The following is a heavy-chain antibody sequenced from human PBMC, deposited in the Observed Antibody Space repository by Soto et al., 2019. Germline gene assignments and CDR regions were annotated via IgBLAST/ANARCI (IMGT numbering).Heavy chain of an antibody. J-gene: IGHJ6*02. V-gene: IGHV1-18*04. Sequence: SVKVSCKASGYTFTSYGISWVRQAPGQGLEWMGWISAYNGNTNYAQKLQGRVTMTTDTSTSTAYMELRSLRYDDTAVYYCARDPRRWGPIYYYYGMDVWGQGNTVTVSS. CDR3: ARDPRRWGPIYYYYGMDV. D-gene: IGHD1-26*01. CDR2: ISAYNGNT. CDR1: GYTFTSYG.